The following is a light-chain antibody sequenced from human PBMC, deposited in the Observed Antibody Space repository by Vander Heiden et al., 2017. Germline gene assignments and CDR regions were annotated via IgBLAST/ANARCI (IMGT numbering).Light chain of an antibody. V-gene: IGKV1-5*01. CDR3: QQYINYSWT. CDR2: GAS. CDR1: QSISSW. J-gene: IGKJ1*01. Sequence: DIQMTQSPSTLSASVGDRVTITCRASQSISSWLAWYQQKPGKAPKLLIYGASSLESVVPSRFSGSGSGTEFTLTISSLQPDDSATYYCQQYINYSWTFGQGTKVEIK.